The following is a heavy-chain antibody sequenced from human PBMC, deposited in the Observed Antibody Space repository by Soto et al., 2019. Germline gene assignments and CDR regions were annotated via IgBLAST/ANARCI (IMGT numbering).Heavy chain of an antibody. CDR3: ARDGCTSASCDIYGMDV. Sequence: GGSLRLSCAASGFTFSSYLMSWVRQAPGKGLVWVANIKGDGSERHYVDSVKGRFIISRDNAKNSLFLQMNSLRVEETAVYYCARDGCTSASCDIYGMDVWGQGTTVTV. CDR2: IKGDGSER. J-gene: IGHJ6*02. D-gene: IGHD2-2*02. V-gene: IGHV3-7*03. CDR1: GFTFSSYL.